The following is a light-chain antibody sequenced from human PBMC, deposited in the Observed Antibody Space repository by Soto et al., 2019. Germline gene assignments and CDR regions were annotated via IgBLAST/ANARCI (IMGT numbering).Light chain of an antibody. J-gene: IGKJ3*01. CDR2: GAS. CDR1: QTISDNH. V-gene: IGKV3-20*01. CDR3: QQYGRSPEIA. Sequence: DIVLTQSPGTLSLSPGERATLSCRASQTISDNHLAWYQQKPGQSPRLLISGASVRAPGVPDRFSGSGSETDFTLTISRLEPEDCGFYYCQQYGRSPEIAFGPGTKVDIK.